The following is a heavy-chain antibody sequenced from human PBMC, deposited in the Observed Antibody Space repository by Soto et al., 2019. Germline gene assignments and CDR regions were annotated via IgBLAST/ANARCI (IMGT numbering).Heavy chain of an antibody. Sequence: PGGSLRLSCAASGFTFSSYAMSWVRQAPGKGLEWVSAISGSGGSTYYADSVKGRFTISRDNSKNTLYLQMNSLRAEDTAVYYCAKDLDGLTKIVQDPCFDYWGQGTLVTVSS. CDR1: GFTFSSYA. V-gene: IGHV3-23*01. D-gene: IGHD2-8*01. J-gene: IGHJ4*02. CDR2: ISGSGGST. CDR3: AKDLDGLTKIVQDPCFDY.